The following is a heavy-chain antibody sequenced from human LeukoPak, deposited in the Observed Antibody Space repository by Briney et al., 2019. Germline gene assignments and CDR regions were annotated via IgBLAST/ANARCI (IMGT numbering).Heavy chain of an antibody. CDR1: GFTFSSYG. J-gene: IGHJ4*02. CDR2: IWYDGSNK. Sequence: GGSLRLSCAASGFTFSSYGMHWVRQAPGKGLEWVAVIWYDGSNKYYADSVKGRFTISRDNSKNTLYLQMNSLRAEDTAVYYCARDCSSTSCYYFDYWGQGTLVTVSS. CDR3: ARDCSSTSCYYFDY. D-gene: IGHD2-2*01. V-gene: IGHV3-33*08.